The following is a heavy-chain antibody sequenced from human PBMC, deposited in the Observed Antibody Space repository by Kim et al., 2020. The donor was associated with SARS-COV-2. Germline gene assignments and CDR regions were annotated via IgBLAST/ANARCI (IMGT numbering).Heavy chain of an antibody. CDR1: GYTFTSYG. D-gene: IGHD2-21*02. Sequence: ASVKVSCKASGYTFTSYGISWVRQAPGQGLEWMGWISAYNGNTNYAQKLQGRVTMTTDTSTSTAYMELRSLRSDDTAVYYCARDIGEALGGDCYSPDCYGMDVWGQGTTVTVSS. J-gene: IGHJ6*02. V-gene: IGHV1-18*01. CDR3: ARDIGEALGGDCYSPDCYGMDV. CDR2: ISAYNGNT.